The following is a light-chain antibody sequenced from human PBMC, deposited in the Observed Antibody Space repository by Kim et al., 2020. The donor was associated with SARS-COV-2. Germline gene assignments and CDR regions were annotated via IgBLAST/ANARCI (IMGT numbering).Light chain of an antibody. J-gene: IGLJ1*01. CDR2: EVN. Sequence: QSALTQPPSASGSPGQSVTISCTGTSSDVGGYNYVSWYQQHPGKAPKLMIFEVNKRPSGVPNRFSGSKSGNTASLTVSGLQAEDEADYYCCSYAGSFFAFGTGTKVPLL. CDR1: SSDVGGYNY. V-gene: IGLV2-8*01. CDR3: CSYAGSFFA.